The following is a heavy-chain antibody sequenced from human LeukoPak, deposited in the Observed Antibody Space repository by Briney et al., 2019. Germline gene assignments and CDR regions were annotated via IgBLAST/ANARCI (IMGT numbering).Heavy chain of an antibody. V-gene: IGHV3-21*01. Sequence: GGSLRLSCAASGFTFSSYSMNWVRQAPGKGLEWVSSISTSSSYIYYADSLKGRFTISRDNAKNSLYLQMNSLRAEDTAVYYCAKEGARTYYCSSTSCPFDYWGQGTLVTVSS. CDR2: ISTSSSYI. CDR1: GFTFSSYS. D-gene: IGHD2-2*01. J-gene: IGHJ4*02. CDR3: AKEGARTYYCSSTSCPFDY.